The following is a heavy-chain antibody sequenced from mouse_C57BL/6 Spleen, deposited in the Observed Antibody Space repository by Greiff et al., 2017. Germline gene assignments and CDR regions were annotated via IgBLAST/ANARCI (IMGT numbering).Heavy chain of an antibody. CDR2: ISDGGSYT. V-gene: IGHV5-4*01. J-gene: IGHJ1*03. Sequence: EVQGVESGGGLVKPGGSLKLSCAASGFTFSSYAMSWVRQTPEKRLEWVATISDGGSYTYYPDNVKGRFTISRDNAKNNLYLQMSHLKSENTAMYYCARDGFITTVVEYFDVWGTGTTVTVSS. D-gene: IGHD1-1*01. CDR3: ARDGFITTVVEYFDV. CDR1: GFTFSSYA.